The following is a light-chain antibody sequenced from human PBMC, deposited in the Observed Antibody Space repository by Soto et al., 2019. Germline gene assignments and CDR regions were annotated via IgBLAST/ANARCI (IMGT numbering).Light chain of an antibody. CDR3: SSYAGSNNFV. J-gene: IGLJ2*01. Sequence: QSALTQPPSASGSPGQSVTISCTGTSSDVAGYNYVSWYQQHPGKAPKLMIYEVSKRPSGVADRFSGSKSGNTASLTVSGLEAEDEADYYCSSYAGSNNFVFGGGTKLTVL. V-gene: IGLV2-8*01. CDR2: EVS. CDR1: SSDVAGYNY.